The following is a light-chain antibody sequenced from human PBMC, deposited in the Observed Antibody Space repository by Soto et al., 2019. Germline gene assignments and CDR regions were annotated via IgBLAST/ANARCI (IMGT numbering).Light chain of an antibody. Sequence: QSVLTQPPSVSGAPGQRVTISCTGSSSNIGAGYGVHWYQQLPGTAPKLLIYGNSNRPSGVPDRFSGSKSGTSASLAITGLRAEDEADYYCQSYDSSLRGWVFGGGTKLTVL. V-gene: IGLV1-40*01. CDR3: QSYDSSLRGWV. CDR2: GNS. CDR1: SSNIGAGYG. J-gene: IGLJ3*02.